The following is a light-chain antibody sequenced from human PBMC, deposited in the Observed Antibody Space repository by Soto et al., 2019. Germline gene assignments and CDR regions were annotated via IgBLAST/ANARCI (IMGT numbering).Light chain of an antibody. CDR1: QSIGYW. V-gene: IGKV1-5*03. CDR2: EAS. J-gene: IGKJ1*01. Sequence: DIQMTQSPSTLSASVGDRATITCRASQSIGYWLAWFQQKAGKAPKLLIYEASRLESGVPSRISGSGSGTEFTLTISSLQPDDFATYYCQQYTSYPWTFGQGTKVEIK. CDR3: QQYTSYPWT.